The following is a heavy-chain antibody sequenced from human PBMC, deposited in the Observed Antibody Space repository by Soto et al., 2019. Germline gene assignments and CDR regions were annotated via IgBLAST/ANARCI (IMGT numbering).Heavy chain of an antibody. V-gene: IGHV5-10-1*01. CDR2: IDPSDSYT. D-gene: IGHD6-13*01. Sequence: GESLKISCKGSGYSFTSYWISWVRQMPGKGLEWMGRIDPSDSYTNYSPSFQGHVTISADKSTSTAYLQWSSLKASDTAMYYCARHAAAGPYFDYWGQGTLVTVSS. CDR3: ARHAAAGPYFDY. CDR1: GYSFTSYW. J-gene: IGHJ4*02.